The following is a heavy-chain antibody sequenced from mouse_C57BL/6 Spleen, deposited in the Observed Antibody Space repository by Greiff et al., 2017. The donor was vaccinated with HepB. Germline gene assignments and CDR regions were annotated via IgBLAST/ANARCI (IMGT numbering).Heavy chain of an antibody. CDR3: AKNWAYYAMDY. Sequence: EVQLQQSGPELVKPGASVKISCKASGYTFTDYYMNWVKQSHGKSLEWIGDINPNNGGTSYNQKFKGKATLTVDQSSSTAYKELRSLTSEDSAVYYCAKNWAYYAMDYWGQGTSVTVSS. CDR2: INPNNGGT. CDR1: GYTFTDYY. D-gene: IGHD4-1*01. V-gene: IGHV1-26*01. J-gene: IGHJ4*01.